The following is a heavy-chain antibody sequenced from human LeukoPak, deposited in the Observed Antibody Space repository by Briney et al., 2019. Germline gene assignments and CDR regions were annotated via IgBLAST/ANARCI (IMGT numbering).Heavy chain of an antibody. CDR1: GFTVSSNY. V-gene: IGHV3-66*01. D-gene: IGHD6-19*01. CDR2: IYSGGST. CDR3: ARDTAVAGTGFDY. Sequence: GSLRLSCAASGFTVSSNYMSWVRQAPGKGLEWVSVIYSGGSTYYADSVKGRFTISRDNSKNTLYLQMNSLRAEDTAVYYCARDTAVAGTGFDYWGQGTLVTVSS. J-gene: IGHJ4*02.